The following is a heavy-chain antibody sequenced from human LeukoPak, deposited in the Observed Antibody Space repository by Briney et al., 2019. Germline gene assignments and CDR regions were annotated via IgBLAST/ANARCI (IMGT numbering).Heavy chain of an antibody. CDR2: IYYSGST. Sequence: PSETLSLTCTVSGGSTSSSSYYWGWIRQPPGKGLEWIGSIYYSGSTYYNPSLKSRVIISVDTSKNQFSLKLSSVTAADTAVYYCARAPYSGYDLFDYWGQGTLVTVSS. V-gene: IGHV4-39*07. CDR1: GGSTSSSSYY. J-gene: IGHJ4*02. CDR3: ARAPYSGYDLFDY. D-gene: IGHD5-12*01.